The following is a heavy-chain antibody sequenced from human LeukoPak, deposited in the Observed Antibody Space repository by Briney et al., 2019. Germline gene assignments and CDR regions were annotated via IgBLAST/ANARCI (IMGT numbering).Heavy chain of an antibody. Sequence: SETLSLTCTVSGGSISSGDYYWSWIRQPPGKGLEWIGYIYYSGSTYYNPSLKSRVTISVDTSKNQFSLKLSSVTAADTAVYYCARSLSNVVVTAMGSYYFDYWGQGTLVTVSS. CDR1: GGSISSGDYY. V-gene: IGHV4-30-4*08. D-gene: IGHD2-21*02. CDR2: IYYSGST. J-gene: IGHJ4*02. CDR3: ARSLSNVVVTAMGSYYFDY.